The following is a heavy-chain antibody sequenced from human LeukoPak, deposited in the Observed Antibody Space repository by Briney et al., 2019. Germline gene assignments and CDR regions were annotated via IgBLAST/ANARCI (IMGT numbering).Heavy chain of an antibody. CDR3: ARGITIFGVGYNWFDP. V-gene: IGHV4-34*01. CDR1: GGSFSVYY. Sequence: SETLSLTCAVYGGSFSVYYWSWIRQPPGKGLEWIGEINHSGSTNYNPSLKSRVTISVDTSKNQFSLKLSSVTAADTAVYYCARGITIFGVGYNWFDPWGQGTLVTVSS. J-gene: IGHJ5*02. CDR2: INHSGST. D-gene: IGHD3-3*01.